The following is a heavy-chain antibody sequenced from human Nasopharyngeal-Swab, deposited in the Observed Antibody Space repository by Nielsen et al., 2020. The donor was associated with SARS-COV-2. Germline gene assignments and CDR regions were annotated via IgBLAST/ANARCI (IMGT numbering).Heavy chain of an antibody. D-gene: IGHD6-19*01. CDR1: GGTFSSYA. V-gene: IGHV1-69*10. Sequence: SVKVSCKASGGTFSSYAISWVQQAPGQGLEWMGGIIPILGIANYAQKFQGRVTITADKSTSTAYMELSSLRSEDTAVYYCARDKGPGIAVAGRYFQHWGQGTLVTVSS. CDR3: ARDKGPGIAVAGRYFQH. CDR2: IIPILGIA. J-gene: IGHJ1*01.